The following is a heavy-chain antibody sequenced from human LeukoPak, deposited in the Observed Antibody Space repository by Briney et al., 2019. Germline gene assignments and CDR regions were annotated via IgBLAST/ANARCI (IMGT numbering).Heavy chain of an antibody. J-gene: IGHJ6*02. D-gene: IGHD3-22*01. CDR1: GGSISSYY. Sequence: SETLSLTCTVSGGSISSYYWSWIRQPAGKGLEWIGRIYTSGSTNYNPSLKSRVTMSVDTSKNQFSLKLSSVTAADTAVYYCARDDSSGYYYYYGMDVWGQGTTVTVSS. CDR3: ARDDSSGYYYYYGMDV. V-gene: IGHV4-4*07. CDR2: IYTSGST.